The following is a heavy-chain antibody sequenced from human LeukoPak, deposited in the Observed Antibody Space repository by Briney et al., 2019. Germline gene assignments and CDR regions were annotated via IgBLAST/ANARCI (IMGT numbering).Heavy chain of an antibody. V-gene: IGHV5-51*01. J-gene: IGHJ3*02. CDR1: GYSFTSYW. CDR2: IYPGDSDT. Sequence: GESLKISCKGSGYSFTSYWISWVRQMPGKGLEWMGIIYPGDSDTRYSPSFQGQVTISADKSISTAYLQWSRLRTSPTIMYYCARLLRDYDAFDIWGQGTMVTVSS. CDR3: ARLLRDYDAFDI. D-gene: IGHD4-11*01.